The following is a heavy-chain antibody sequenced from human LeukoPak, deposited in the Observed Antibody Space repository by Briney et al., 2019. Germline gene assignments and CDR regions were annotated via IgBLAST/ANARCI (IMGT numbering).Heavy chain of an antibody. Sequence: GGSLRLSCAASGFTFSSYAMHWVRQAPGKGLEWVSGINWNGGSTGYADSMQGRFTISRANAKNSLYLQMNSLRAEDTALYYCARGTLKAAATDFDYWGQGTLVTVSS. J-gene: IGHJ4*02. CDR1: GFTFSSYA. D-gene: IGHD6-13*01. CDR2: INWNGGST. CDR3: ARGTLKAAATDFDY. V-gene: IGHV3-20*04.